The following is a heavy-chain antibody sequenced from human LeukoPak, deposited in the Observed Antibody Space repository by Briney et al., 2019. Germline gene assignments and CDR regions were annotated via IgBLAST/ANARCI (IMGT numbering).Heavy chain of an antibody. V-gene: IGHV4-59*01. CDR2: IYHTGSS. CDR1: SGSISTYY. Sequence: SETLSLTCTVSSGSISTYYWSWIRQSPGKGLEWIGYIYHTGSSTYNPSLRSRVTISVHTSQNQFSLKLSSVTAADTAIYYCASGMTGTTYAFDIWGQGTMVTVSS. CDR3: ASGMTGTTYAFDI. J-gene: IGHJ3*02. D-gene: IGHD1-20*01.